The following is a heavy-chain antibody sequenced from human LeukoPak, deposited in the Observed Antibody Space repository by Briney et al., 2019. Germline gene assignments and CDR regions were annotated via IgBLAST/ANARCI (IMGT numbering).Heavy chain of an antibody. Sequence: PGGSLRLXCAASGFPCSSYTMSWVRQAPGMGLEWVSAISASGGSTYYADSVKGRFTISRDSSKNTLYLQMNSLRAEDTAIYYCAKDRAVTSDSNYVVYWGQGTLVTVSS. J-gene: IGHJ4*02. CDR2: ISASGGST. CDR1: GFPCSSYT. V-gene: IGHV3-23*01. D-gene: IGHD3-3*01. CDR3: AKDRAVTSDSNYVVY.